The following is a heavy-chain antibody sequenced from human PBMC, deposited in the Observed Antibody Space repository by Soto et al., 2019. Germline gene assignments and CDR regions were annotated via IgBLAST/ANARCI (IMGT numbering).Heavy chain of an antibody. CDR1: GFTLSDYN. V-gene: IGHV3-21*01. Sequence: GGSLRLSCLASGFTLSDYNMNWVRQAPGKGLEWLSSISTTGAYIHYAASVKGRFAISRDNAKSTVYLQMSSLRGEDTAIYYCARDRHSGSYSWFHPWGQGXLVTVSS. D-gene: IGHD1-26*01. J-gene: IGHJ5*02. CDR3: ARDRHSGSYSWFHP. CDR2: ISTTGAYI.